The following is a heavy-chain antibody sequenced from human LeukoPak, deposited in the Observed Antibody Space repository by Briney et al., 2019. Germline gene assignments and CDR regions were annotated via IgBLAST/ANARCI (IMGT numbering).Heavy chain of an antibody. CDR3: ARDIAAAGLPWFLLEYGMDV. Sequence: GGSLRLSCAASGFTFSSYEMNWVRQAPGKGLEWVSYISSSGSTIYYADSVKGRFTISRDNAKNSLYLQMNSLRAEDTAVYYCARDIAAAGLPWFLLEYGMDVWGRGTTVTVSS. CDR2: ISSSGSTI. D-gene: IGHD6-13*01. CDR1: GFTFSSYE. J-gene: IGHJ6*02. V-gene: IGHV3-48*03.